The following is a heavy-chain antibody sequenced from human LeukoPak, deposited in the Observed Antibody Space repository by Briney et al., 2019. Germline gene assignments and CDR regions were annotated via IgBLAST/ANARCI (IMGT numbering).Heavy chain of an antibody. CDR1: GFTFSSYA. V-gene: IGHV3-23*01. CDR2: ISGSDGST. Sequence: PGGSLRLSCAASGFTFSSYAMSWVRQAPGKGLEWVSGISGSDGSTYYADSVKGRFTISRDNSKNTLYLQMNSLRAEDTAVYYCAKAIMVRGEETGVWGQGTLVTVSS. J-gene: IGHJ4*02. CDR3: AKAIMVRGEETGV. D-gene: IGHD3-10*01.